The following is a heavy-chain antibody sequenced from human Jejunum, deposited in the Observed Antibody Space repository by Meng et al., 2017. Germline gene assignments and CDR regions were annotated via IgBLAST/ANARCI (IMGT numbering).Heavy chain of an antibody. Sequence: QVKLQQWGAGLLKPSETLSLTCAVYGGFISDYYWTWNRQPPGKGLEWIGEINDSGSTNYNPSLKSRVTISVDTSKSQFYLRVSSVTAADTAVYYCARGNEYSNYGADFWGQGTLVTVSS. D-gene: IGHD4-11*01. V-gene: IGHV4-34*01. CDR1: GGFISDYY. J-gene: IGHJ4*02. CDR3: ARGNEYSNYGADF. CDR2: INDSGST.